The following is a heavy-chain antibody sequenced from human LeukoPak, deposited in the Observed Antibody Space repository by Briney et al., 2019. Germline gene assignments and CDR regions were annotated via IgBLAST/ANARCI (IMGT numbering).Heavy chain of an antibody. V-gene: IGHV4-59*08. Sequence: SESLSLTWAVYGGSFSGYYWGWIRQPPGEGLEWRGYIYYSGSTNYNTSLQSRVTISVVQPKNRFSLKLSSVPAADTAVYYCARFDSTYGRDVWGQGATVTVSS. CDR3: ARFDSTYGRDV. CDR1: GGSFSGYY. D-gene: IGHD3-22*01. CDR2: IYYSGST. J-gene: IGHJ6*02.